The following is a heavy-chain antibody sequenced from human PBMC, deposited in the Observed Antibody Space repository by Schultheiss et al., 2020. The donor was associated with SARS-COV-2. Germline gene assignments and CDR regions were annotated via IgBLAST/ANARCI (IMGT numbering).Heavy chain of an antibody. V-gene: IGHV4-39*01. J-gene: IGHJ3*02. D-gene: IGHD3-9*01. CDR2: IYYSGST. CDR3: ARQLRYFDWLLSGSVRDDAFDI. CDR1: GGSISSSSYY. Sequence: SETLSLTCTVSGGSISSSSYYWGWIRQPPGKGLEWIGSIYYSGSTYYNPSLKSRVTISVDTSKNQFSLKLSSVTAADTAVYYCARQLRYFDWLLSGSVRDDAFDIWGQGTMVTVSS.